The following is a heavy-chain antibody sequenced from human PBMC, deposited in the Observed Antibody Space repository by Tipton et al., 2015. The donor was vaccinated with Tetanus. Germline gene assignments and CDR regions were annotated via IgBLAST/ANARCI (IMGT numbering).Heavy chain of an antibody. CDR2: VHYTGKD. D-gene: IGHD1/OR15-1a*01. V-gene: IGHV4-59*13. CDR1: GGSISTYY. Sequence: PGLVKPSETLSLTCIVSGGSISTYYWSWIRQRPGRGLEWVGYVHYTGKDNYNPSLRSRVTLSVDTSKNQFSLQMSSVTAADTAVYYCARIGWPENNKPGFDIRGQGTMVTVSS. J-gene: IGHJ3*02. CDR3: ARIGWPENNKPGFDI.